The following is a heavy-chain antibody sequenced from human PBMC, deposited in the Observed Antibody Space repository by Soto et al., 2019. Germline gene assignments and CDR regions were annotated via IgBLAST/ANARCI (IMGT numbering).Heavy chain of an antibody. D-gene: IGHD6-13*01. CDR3: ARRGPGTYFDY. CDR2: ISGSGDST. V-gene: IGHV3-23*01. Sequence: EVQLLESGGGLVQPGGSLRLSCAASGFTFSSYAMRWVRQAPGKGLEWVSAISGSGDSTYYTDSVKGRFTISRDTSKDTLYLQMNSLRAEDTAVYYCARRGPGTYFDYWGQGTLVTVSS. J-gene: IGHJ4*02. CDR1: GFTFSSYA.